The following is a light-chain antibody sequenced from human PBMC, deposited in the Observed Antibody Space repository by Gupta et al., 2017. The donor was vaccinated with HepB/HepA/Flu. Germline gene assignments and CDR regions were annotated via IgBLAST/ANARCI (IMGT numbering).Light chain of an antibody. J-gene: IGLJ2*01. CDR3: QAWDSSTAV. CDR2: QES. CDR1: KLGDKY. V-gene: IGLV3-1*01. Sequence: SYELTQPPSVSASPGQTASITCSGDKLGDKYACWYQQKTGQSPVLVIYQESKRPSGIPERFSGSNSGNTATLTISGTQAMDEADYYCQAWDSSTAVFGGGTKLTVL.